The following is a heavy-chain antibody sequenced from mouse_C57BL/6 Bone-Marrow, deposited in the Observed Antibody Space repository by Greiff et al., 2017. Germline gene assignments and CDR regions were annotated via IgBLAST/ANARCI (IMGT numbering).Heavy chain of an antibody. CDR3: ASGGELGYFDV. V-gene: IGHV1-81*01. CDR1: GYTFTSYG. D-gene: IGHD4-1*01. J-gene: IGHJ1*03. CDR2: IYPRSGNT. Sequence: QVQLQQSGAELARPGASVKLSCKASGYTFTSYGISWVKQRTGQGLEWIGEIYPRSGNTYYNEKFKGKATLTADKSSSTAYMELRSLTSEDSAVYFRASGGELGYFDVWGTGTTVTVSS.